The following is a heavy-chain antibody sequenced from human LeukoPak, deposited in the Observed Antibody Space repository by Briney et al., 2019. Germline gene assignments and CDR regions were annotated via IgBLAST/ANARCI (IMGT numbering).Heavy chain of an antibody. CDR1: GYTFTSYY. D-gene: IGHD2-15*01. J-gene: IGHJ3*01. CDR3: ARGSSRGPRDAFDF. CDR2: ISPSGAST. V-gene: IGHV1-46*01. Sequence: ASVKVSCKASGYTFTSYYVHWVRQAPGQGLEWMGIISPSGASTSYAQKFQGRVTMARDMSTSTVYMELSSLISEDTAVYYCARGSSRGPRDAFDFWGQGTMVTLSS.